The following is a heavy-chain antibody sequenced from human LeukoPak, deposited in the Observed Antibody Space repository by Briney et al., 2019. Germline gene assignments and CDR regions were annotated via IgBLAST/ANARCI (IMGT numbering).Heavy chain of an antibody. CDR3: ARGDSGWYPFDY. D-gene: IGHD6-19*01. Sequence: ASVKVSCKASGYTFTGYYMHWVRQAPGQGLEWMGWINPNSGGTNYAQKLQGRVTMTRDTSISTAYMELSRLRSDDTAVYYCARGDSGWYPFDYWGQGTLVTVSS. CDR2: INPNSGGT. V-gene: IGHV1-2*02. CDR1: GYTFTGYY. J-gene: IGHJ4*02.